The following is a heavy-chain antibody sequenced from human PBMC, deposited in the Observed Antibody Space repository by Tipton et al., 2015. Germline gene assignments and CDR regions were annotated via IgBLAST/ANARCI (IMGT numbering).Heavy chain of an antibody. V-gene: IGHV4-59*08. Sequence: TLSLTCTVSGGSISRYCWSWIRQPPGKGLEWIGYIYYSGSTNYNPSLKSRVTVLLDTSKTQFSLKLASVTAADTAVYYCACQDYDSLTRDYQTVDYWGQGTLVTVSS. CDR3: ACQDYDSLTRDYQTVDY. D-gene: IGHD3-9*01. CDR1: GGSISRYC. CDR2: IYYSGST. J-gene: IGHJ4*02.